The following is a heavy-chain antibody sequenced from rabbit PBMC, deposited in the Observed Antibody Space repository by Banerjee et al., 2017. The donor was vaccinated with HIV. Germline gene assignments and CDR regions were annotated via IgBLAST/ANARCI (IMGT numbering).Heavy chain of an antibody. CDR3: ARAGGYRDFGL. Sequence: QEQLEESGGDLVKPEGSLTLTCTASGFSFTNKYVMCWVRQAPGKVLEWIGCIYTGDDDTNYATWAKGRFTISKTASTVDLRMTSLTAADTATYFCARAGGYRDFGLWGQGTLVTVS. CDR2: IYTGDDDT. D-gene: IGHD2-1*01. CDR1: GFSFTNKYV. V-gene: IGHV1S45*01. J-gene: IGHJ6*01.